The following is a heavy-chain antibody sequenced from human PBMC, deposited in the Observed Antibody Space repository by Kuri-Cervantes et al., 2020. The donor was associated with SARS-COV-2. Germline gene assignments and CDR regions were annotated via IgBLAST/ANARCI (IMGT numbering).Heavy chain of an antibody. J-gene: IGHJ5*02. D-gene: IGHD2-2*01. CDR3: ARDFRPIVVVPAAENWFDP. CDR1: GGSISSSSYY. V-gene: IGHV4-39*07. CDR2: IYYSGST. Sequence: SQTLSLTCTVSGGSISSSSYYWGWIRQPPGKGLEWIGSIYYSGSTYYNPSLKRRVTISVDTSKNQFSLKLSSVTAADTAVYYCARDFRPIVVVPAAENWFDPWGQGTLVTVSS.